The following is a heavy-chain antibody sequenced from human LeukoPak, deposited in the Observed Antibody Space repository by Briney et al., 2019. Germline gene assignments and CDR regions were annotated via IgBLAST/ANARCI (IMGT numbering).Heavy chain of an antibody. Sequence: GGSLRLSCAASGFTFSSYGMHWVRQAPGKGLEWVAVISYDGSNKYYADSVKGRFTISRDDSKNTLYLQMNSLRAEDTAVYYCAKDQGSPVSGPTGYWGQGTLVTVSS. CDR3: AKDQGSPVSGPTGY. CDR1: GFTFSSYG. J-gene: IGHJ4*02. V-gene: IGHV3-30*18. CDR2: ISYDGSNK. D-gene: IGHD3-3*01.